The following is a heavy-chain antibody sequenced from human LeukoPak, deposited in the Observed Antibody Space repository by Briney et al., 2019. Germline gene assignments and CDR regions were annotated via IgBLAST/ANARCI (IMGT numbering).Heavy chain of an antibody. D-gene: IGHD3-9*01. CDR2: IYYSGST. Sequence: SETLSLTCTVSGGSLSSHHWSWIRQPPGKGLEWIGYIYYSGSTNYNPSLKSRVTISVDTSKNQFSLKLSSVTAADTAVYYCATSYDILTGDDYWGQGTLVTVSS. J-gene: IGHJ4*02. CDR1: GGSLSSHH. V-gene: IGHV4-59*11. CDR3: ATSYDILTGDDY.